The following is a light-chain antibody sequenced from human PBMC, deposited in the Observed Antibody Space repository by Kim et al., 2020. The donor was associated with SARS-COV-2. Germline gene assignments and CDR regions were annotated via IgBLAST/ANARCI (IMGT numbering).Light chain of an antibody. J-gene: IGLJ1*01. Sequence: VAEGESARMTCGGQKLGSKKVHWYHPKRGQGPGLVIYGDTIRPSGIPERFSGSNAGNTDTLTISRARAGDEADYYCQVWDSSTEVYGTGTKVTVL. CDR1: KLGSKK. CDR3: QVWDSSTEV. CDR2: GDT. V-gene: IGLV3-9*01.